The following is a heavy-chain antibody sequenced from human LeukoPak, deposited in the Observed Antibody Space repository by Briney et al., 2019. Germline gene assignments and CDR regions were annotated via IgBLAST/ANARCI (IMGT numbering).Heavy chain of an antibody. J-gene: IGHJ5*01. CDR2: ITGSGTNR. CDR1: GFTFSNYA. CDR3: VIWGDYDVLTGYYVPDS. V-gene: IGHV3-23*01. Sequence: GGSLTLSCVASGFTFSNYAMSWVRQAPGKGREWVSAITGSGTNRYYADSLKGRFTTSRDNSKNTVFLQMNSLRHEDTAIYYCVIWGDYDVLTGYYVPDSWGQGTLVTVA. D-gene: IGHD3-9*01.